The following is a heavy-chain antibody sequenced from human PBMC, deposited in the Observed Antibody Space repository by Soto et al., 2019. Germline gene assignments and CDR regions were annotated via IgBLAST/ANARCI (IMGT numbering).Heavy chain of an antibody. Sequence: GGSLRLSCAASGFTFSSYAMSWVRQAPGKGLEWVSAISGSGGSTYYADSVKGRFTISRDNSKNTLYLQMNSLRAEDTAVYYCARKGYCSGGSCYGLQSWFDPWGQGTLVTVSS. CDR2: ISGSGGST. CDR1: GFTFSSYA. CDR3: ARKGYCSGGSCYGLQSWFDP. J-gene: IGHJ5*02. D-gene: IGHD2-15*01. V-gene: IGHV3-23*01.